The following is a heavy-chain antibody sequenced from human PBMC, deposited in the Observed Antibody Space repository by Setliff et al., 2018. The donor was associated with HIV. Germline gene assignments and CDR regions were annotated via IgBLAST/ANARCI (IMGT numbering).Heavy chain of an antibody. CDR2: IYYSGST. Sequence: PSETLSLTCTVSGGSISSGGYYWSWIRQHPGKGLEWIGYIYYSGSTYYKPSLKSRVTISVDTSKNQFSLKMSSVTAEDTAVYYCARDYSPPNHVPGAFDILAKGQWSPSPQ. V-gene: IGHV4-31*03. J-gene: IGHJ3*02. CDR1: GGSISSGGYY. D-gene: IGHD2-15*01. CDR3: ARDYSPPNHVPGAFDI.